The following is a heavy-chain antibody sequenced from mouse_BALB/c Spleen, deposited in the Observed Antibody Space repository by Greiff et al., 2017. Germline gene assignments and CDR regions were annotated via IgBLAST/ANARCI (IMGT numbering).Heavy chain of an antibody. D-gene: IGHD2-4*01. CDR1: GFSLTSYG. CDR2: IWSGGST. Sequence: VQLVESGPGLVQPSQSLSITCTVTGFSLTSYGVHWVRQSPGKGLEWLGVIWSGGSTDYNAAFISRLSISKDNSKSQVFFKMSSLQANDTAIYYCARESLYDYGWFAYWGQGTLVTVSA. J-gene: IGHJ3*01. CDR3: ARESLYDYGWFAY. V-gene: IGHV2-2*02.